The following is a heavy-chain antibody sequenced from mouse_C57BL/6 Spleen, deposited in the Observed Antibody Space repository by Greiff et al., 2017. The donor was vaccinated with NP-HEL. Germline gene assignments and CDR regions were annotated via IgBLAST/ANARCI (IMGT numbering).Heavy chain of an antibody. V-gene: IGHV1-81*01. CDR1: GYTFTSYG. CDR3: ARCLNSYYYAMDY. CDR2: IYPRSGNT. J-gene: IGHJ4*01. Sequence: LQESGAELARPGASVKLSCKASGYTFTSYGISWVKQRTGQGLEWIGEIYPRSGNTYYNEKFKGKATLTADKSSSTAYMELRSLTSEDSAVYFCARCLNSYYYAMDYWGQGTSVTVSS. D-gene: IGHD1-2*01.